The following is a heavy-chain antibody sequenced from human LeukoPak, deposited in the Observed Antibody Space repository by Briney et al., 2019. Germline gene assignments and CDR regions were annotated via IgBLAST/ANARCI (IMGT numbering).Heavy chain of an antibody. Sequence: PGGSLRLSCAASGFTFSSYAMSWVRQAPGKGLEWVSVVYSGGSTYYADSVKGRFTISRDNSKNTLYLQMNSVRAEDTAVYYCARVFDLWGRGTLVTVSS. CDR1: GFTFSSYA. V-gene: IGHV3-66*01. CDR3: ARVFDL. J-gene: IGHJ2*01. CDR2: VYSGGST.